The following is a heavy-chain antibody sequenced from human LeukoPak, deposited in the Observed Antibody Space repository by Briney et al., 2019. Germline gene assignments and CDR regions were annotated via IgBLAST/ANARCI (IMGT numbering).Heavy chain of an antibody. CDR3: ARGMDAEAFQN. CDR1: GYRFTAYP. Sequence: ASVKVSCKTSGYRFTAYPLHWVRQALGQGLEWLGWMNPHSGETNNAQKFQGRVTMTRDTSISVAYMQLSSLRSDDTAVYYCARGMDAEAFQNWGQGTLVTVSS. D-gene: IGHD2-2*03. CDR2: MNPHSGET. V-gene: IGHV1-2*02. J-gene: IGHJ1*01.